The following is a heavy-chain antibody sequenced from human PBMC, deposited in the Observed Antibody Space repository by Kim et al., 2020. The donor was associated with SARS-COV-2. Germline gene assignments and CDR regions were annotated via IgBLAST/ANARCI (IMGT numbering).Heavy chain of an antibody. Sequence: SKYYADPVKGRFTISIDNSKNTLYLQMNSLRAEDTAVYYCAKASYVAFDIWGQGTMVTVSS. J-gene: IGHJ3*02. D-gene: IGHD1-26*01. CDR3: AKASYVAFDI. CDR2: SK. V-gene: IGHV3-23*01.